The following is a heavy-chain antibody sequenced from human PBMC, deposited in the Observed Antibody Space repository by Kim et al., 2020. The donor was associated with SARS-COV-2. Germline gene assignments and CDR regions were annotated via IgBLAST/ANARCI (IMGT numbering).Heavy chain of an antibody. CDR2: ISWDGGST. V-gene: IGHV3-43*01. Sequence: GGSLRLSCAASGFTFDDYTMHWVRQAPGKGLEWVSLISWDGGSTYYADSVKGRFTISRDNSKTSLYLQMNSLRTEDTALYYCAKDEHSYDPTSENYGMDVWGQGTTVTVSS. CDR3: AKDEHSYDPTSENYGMDV. CDR1: GFTFDDYT. J-gene: IGHJ6*02. D-gene: IGHD5-12*01.